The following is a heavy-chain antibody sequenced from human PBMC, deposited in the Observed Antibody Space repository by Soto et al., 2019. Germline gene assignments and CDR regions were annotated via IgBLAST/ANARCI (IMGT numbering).Heavy chain of an antibody. J-gene: IGHJ4*02. CDR1: GGSISSSSYY. Sequence: QLQLQESGPGLVKPSETLSLTCTVSGGSISSSSYYWGWIRQPSGKGLEWIGSIYYSGSTYYNPSLKSRVTISVDTSKNQFSLKLSSVTAADTAVYYCARQIAPDRVDYWGQGTLVTVSS. CDR3: ARQIAPDRVDY. V-gene: IGHV4-39*01. CDR2: IYYSGST. D-gene: IGHD3-16*02.